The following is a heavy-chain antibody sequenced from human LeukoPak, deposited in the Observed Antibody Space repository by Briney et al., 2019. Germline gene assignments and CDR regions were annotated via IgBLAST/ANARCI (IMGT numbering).Heavy chain of an antibody. D-gene: IGHD3-9*01. J-gene: IGHJ6*03. V-gene: IGHV4-59*01. CDR1: GGSISSYY. CDR2: IYYSGST. Sequence: PSETLSLTCTVSGGSISSYYWSWIRQPPGKGLEWIGYIYYSGSTNYNPSLKSRVTISVDTSKNQFSLKLSSVTAADTAVYYCARTDYDILTGYYKDYYYYYMDVWGKGTTVTVSS. CDR3: ARTDYDILTGYYKDYYYYYMDV.